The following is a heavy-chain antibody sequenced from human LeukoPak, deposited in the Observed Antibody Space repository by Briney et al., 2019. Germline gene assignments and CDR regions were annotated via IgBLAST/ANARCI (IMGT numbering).Heavy chain of an antibody. V-gene: IGHV3-30*03. CDR3: ARDHNYDYVWGSYPGY. CDR1: GFTFSSYG. D-gene: IGHD3-16*02. Sequence: SGGSLRLSCAASGFTFSSYGMHWVRQAPGKGLEWVAVISYDGSNKYYADSVKGRFTISRDNSKNTLYLQMGSLRAEDMAVYYCARDHNYDYVWGSYPGYWGQGTLVTVSS. J-gene: IGHJ4*02. CDR2: ISYDGSNK.